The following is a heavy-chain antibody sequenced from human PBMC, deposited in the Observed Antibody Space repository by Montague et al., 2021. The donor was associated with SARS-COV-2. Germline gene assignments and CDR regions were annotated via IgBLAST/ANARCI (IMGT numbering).Heavy chain of an antibody. CDR1: FGSISTYY. V-gene: IGHV4-59*01. CDR3: ARQDAWAYCGDECYRGWFDS. Sequence: LSLTCTVSFGSISTYYWSWIRQPPGKGLEWIGFIFYNGSTKYNPSLKRRVSISLDTSKNQFSLKLSSVTAADTAVYYCARQDAWAYCGDECYRGWFDSWGQGTLVTVSS. D-gene: IGHD2-21*01. CDR2: IFYNGST. J-gene: IGHJ5*01.